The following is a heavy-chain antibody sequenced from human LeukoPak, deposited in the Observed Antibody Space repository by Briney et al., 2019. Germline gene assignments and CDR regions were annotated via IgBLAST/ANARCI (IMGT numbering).Heavy chain of an antibody. D-gene: IGHD3-22*01. CDR2: ITSSSSTM. CDR1: GFTFSAYS. V-gene: IGHV3-48*01. Sequence: PGGSLRLSCAASGFTFSAYSMNWVRQAPGKGLEWVSYITSSSSTMFYADSVKGRFTISRDNSKNTLYLQMNSLRAEDTAVYYCAKDPTGGYYDSSGPTTWGQGTLVTVSA. CDR3: AKDPTGGYYDSSGPTT. J-gene: IGHJ4*02.